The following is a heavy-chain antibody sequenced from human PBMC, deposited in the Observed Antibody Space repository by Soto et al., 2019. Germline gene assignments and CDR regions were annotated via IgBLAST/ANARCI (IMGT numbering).Heavy chain of an antibody. V-gene: IGHV3-23*01. Sequence: EVQLLESGGGLVQPGGSLRLSCAASGFTFSSYAMSWVRQAPGKGLEWVSAISGSGGSTYYADSVKGRFTISRDNSKNTLYLQMNSLRAEDTPVYYCAKEPPYCSGGSCYLPYFDYWGQGTLVTVSS. CDR2: ISGSGGST. J-gene: IGHJ4*02. CDR1: GFTFSSYA. CDR3: AKEPPYCSGGSCYLPYFDY. D-gene: IGHD2-15*01.